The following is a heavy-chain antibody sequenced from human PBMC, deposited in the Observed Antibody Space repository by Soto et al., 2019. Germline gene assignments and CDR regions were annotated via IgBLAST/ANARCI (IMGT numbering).Heavy chain of an antibody. CDR3: ARDADLLAATDSGSYGMDV. V-gene: IGHV1-3*01. CDR2: INGGTGDT. Sequence: QVQLVQSGAAVKKPGASVIVSCKAAGYIFSNYAMHWVRQAPGQSLEWMGWINGGTGDTKHSQKFQGKVTITRDTAASTVYMELSSLRSEDTAVYYCARDADLLAATDSGSYGMDVWGQGTTVTVSS. D-gene: IGHD6-13*01. CDR1: GYIFSNYA. J-gene: IGHJ6*02.